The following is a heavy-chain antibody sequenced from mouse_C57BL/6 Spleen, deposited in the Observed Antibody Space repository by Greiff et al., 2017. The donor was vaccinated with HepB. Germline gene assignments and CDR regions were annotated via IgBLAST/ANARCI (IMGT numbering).Heavy chain of an antibody. Sequence: EVQLVESGGGLVQPGGSLSLSCAASGFTFTDYYMSWVRQPPGKALEWLGFIRNKANGYTTEYSASVKGRFTISRDNSQSILYLQMNALRAEDSATYYCARYLPPYAMDYWGQGTSVTVSS. V-gene: IGHV7-3*01. CDR1: GFTFTDYY. CDR3: ARYLPPYAMDY. J-gene: IGHJ4*01. CDR2: IRNKANGYTT.